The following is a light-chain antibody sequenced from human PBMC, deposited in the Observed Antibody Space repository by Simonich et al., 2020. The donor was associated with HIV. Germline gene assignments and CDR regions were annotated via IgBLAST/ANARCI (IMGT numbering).Light chain of an antibody. Sequence: DIQLTQSPSTLSASVGDRVTITCRASQSISSNWLAWYQQKPGKAPKLLIYKASNLETGVPSRCRGSGSGTEFTLTISSLQPDDFATYYCQQYSTYPLTFGGGTKVEIK. CDR1: QSISSNW. CDR2: KAS. J-gene: IGKJ4*01. CDR3: QQYSTYPLT. V-gene: IGKV1-5*03.